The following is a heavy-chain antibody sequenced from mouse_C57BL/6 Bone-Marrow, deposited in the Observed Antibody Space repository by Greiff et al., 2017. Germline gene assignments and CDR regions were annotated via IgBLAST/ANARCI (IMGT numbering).Heavy chain of an antibody. J-gene: IGHJ4*01. CDR3: VLLWYYAMDY. D-gene: IGHD2-10*01. CDR1: GYTFTDYE. CDR2: IDPETGGT. Sequence: VQLQESGAELVRPGASVTLSCKASGYTFTDYEMHWVKQTPVHGLEWIGAIDPETGGTAYNQKFKGKAILTADKSSSTAYMELRSLTSEDSAVYYCVLLWYYAMDYWGQGTSVTVSS. V-gene: IGHV1-15*01.